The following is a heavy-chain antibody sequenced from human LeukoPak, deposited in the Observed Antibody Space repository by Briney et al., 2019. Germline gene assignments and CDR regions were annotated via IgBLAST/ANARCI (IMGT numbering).Heavy chain of an antibody. V-gene: IGHV3-23*01. CDR2: ISGSGGSR. D-gene: IGHD4-17*01. CDR3: AKDFGDYGDYYFDY. CDR1: GFTFSSYA. Sequence: TGGSLRLSCAASGFTFSSYAMSWVRQAPAKGQELVSAISGSGGSRYYADSVKGRFTISSDNSKNTLYLQMNSLRAEDTGVYYCAKDFGDYGDYYFDYWGQGTLVTVSS. J-gene: IGHJ4*02.